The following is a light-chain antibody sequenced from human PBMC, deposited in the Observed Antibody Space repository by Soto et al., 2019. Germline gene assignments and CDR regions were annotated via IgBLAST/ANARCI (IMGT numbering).Light chain of an antibody. J-gene: IGLJ1*01. V-gene: IGLV2-14*01. CDR1: GRDIGAYNY. CDR2: GVK. CDR3: SSYTSSSAWV. Sequence: QSVLTQPASVSGSPGQSITISCTGSGRDIGAYNYVSWYQQHPGKAPKLIIYGVKNRPSGVSNRFSASKSAFTASLTISGLQAEDEADYYCSSYTSSSAWVFXTGTKSSV.